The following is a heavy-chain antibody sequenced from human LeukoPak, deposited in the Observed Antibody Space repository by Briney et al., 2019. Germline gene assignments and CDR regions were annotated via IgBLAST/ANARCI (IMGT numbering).Heavy chain of an antibody. CDR3: AKDLSWYIEGFDY. Sequence: RGPSLRLSCAASGFTFSNYGMHSVRQAPGKGLEWAALISYEGSNKYYADSVDGRLSLSRDNSKNTLYLQMNSLRAEDTAVYYCAKDLSWYIEGFDYWGQGTLVTVSS. V-gene: IGHV3-30*18. CDR1: GFTFSNYG. D-gene: IGHD6-13*01. CDR2: ISYEGSNK. J-gene: IGHJ4*02.